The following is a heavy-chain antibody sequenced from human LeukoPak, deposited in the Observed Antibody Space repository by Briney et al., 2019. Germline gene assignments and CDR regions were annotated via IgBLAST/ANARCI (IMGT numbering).Heavy chain of an antibody. Sequence: GASVKVSCKASGGTFSSYGISWVRQAPGQGLEWMGRIIPILGIANYVQKFQGRVTITADKSTSTAYMELSSLRSEDTAVYYCARVRDDYYYAMDVWGQGTTVTVSS. CDR1: GGTFSSYG. V-gene: IGHV1-69*04. CDR3: ARVRDDYYYAMDV. CDR2: IIPILGIA. J-gene: IGHJ6*02.